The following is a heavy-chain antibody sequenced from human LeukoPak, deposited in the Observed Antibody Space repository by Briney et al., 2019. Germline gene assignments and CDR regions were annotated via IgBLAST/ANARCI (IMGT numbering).Heavy chain of an antibody. V-gene: IGHV4-38-2*02. CDR2: IIHSGNT. D-gene: IGHD1-26*01. CDR1: GYSISSGYY. CDR3: VRGRSGATDFDY. J-gene: IGHJ4*02. Sequence: PSETLSLTCTVSGYSISSGYYWGWIRQPPGKGLEWIGSIIHSGNTYHNPSLKSRVTISVDTSRNQFSLKLSSVTAADTAVYYCVRGRSGATDFDYWGQGTLVTVSS.